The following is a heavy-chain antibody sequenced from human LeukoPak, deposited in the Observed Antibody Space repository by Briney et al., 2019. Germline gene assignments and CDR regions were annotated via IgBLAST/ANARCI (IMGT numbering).Heavy chain of an antibody. J-gene: IGHJ4*02. D-gene: IGHD6-13*01. V-gene: IGHV1-2*02. CDR2: INPNSGGT. Sequence: ASVKVSCKASGYTFTGYYMHWVRQAPGQGLEWMGWINPNSGGTNYAQKFQGRVTMTRDTSISTAYMELSRLRSDDTAVYYCARDVPPHGNIAAAGLFDYWGQGTLVTVSS. CDR1: GYTFTGYY. CDR3: ARDVPPHGNIAAAGLFDY.